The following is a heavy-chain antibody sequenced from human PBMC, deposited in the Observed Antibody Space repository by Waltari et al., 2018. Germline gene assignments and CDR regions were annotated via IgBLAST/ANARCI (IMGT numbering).Heavy chain of an antibody. V-gene: IGHV5-51*01. CDR1: GSTFSTSW. CDR2: IYPGDCGT. CDR3: VRVDIMSGYYAIDY. Sequence: EVQLVQSGADVKKSGGSLQLSCAASGSTFSTSWIGWVRQLPGKGLGWMGVIYPGDCGTSYSPSFEGQVTISAEKSIGTAYLQWSSLKASDTAMYYCVRVDIMSGYYAIDYWGQGTLVTVSS. D-gene: IGHD3-9*01. J-gene: IGHJ4*02.